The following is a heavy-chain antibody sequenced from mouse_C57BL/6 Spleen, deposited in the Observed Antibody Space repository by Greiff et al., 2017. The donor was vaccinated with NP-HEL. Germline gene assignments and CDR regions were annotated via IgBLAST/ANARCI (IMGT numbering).Heavy chain of an antibody. D-gene: IGHD2-12*01. CDR1: GYTFTSYG. J-gene: IGHJ2*01. Sequence: QVQLKESGAELARPGASVKLSCKASGYTFTSYGISWVKQRTGQGLEWIGEIYPRSGNTYYNEKFKGKATLTADKSSSTAYMELRSLTSEDSAVYFCASYESTLYYFDYWGQGTTLTVSS. CDR2: IYPRSGNT. V-gene: IGHV1-81*01. CDR3: ASYESTLYYFDY.